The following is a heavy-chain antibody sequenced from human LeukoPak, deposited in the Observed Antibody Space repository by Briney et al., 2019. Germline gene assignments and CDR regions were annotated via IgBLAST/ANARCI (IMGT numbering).Heavy chain of an antibody. Sequence: PGGSLRLSCVASGFTFSDYIMSWVRQAPGKGLEWVSSITGSGDNTYYADSVKGRFTISRDSSKNTLYLQMNSLRAEDTAVYYCAKDVYKNSLTYFDYWGQGTLVTVSS. J-gene: IGHJ4*02. CDR1: GFTFSDYI. CDR3: AKDVYKNSLTYFDY. CDR2: ITGSGDNT. D-gene: IGHD5/OR15-5a*01. V-gene: IGHV3-23*01.